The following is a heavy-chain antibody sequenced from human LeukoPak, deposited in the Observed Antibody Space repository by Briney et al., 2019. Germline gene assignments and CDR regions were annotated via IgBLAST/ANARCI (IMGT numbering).Heavy chain of an antibody. V-gene: IGHV1-69*02. D-gene: IGHD5-12*01. Sequence: GGSLRLSCAASGFTVSSNYMSWVRQAPGQGLEWMGRIIPILGIANYAQKFQGRVTITADKSTSTAYMELSSLRSEDTAVYYCAVATIEDIDYWGQGTLVTVSS. CDR3: AVATIEDIDY. CDR1: GFTVSSNY. CDR2: IIPILGIA. J-gene: IGHJ4*02.